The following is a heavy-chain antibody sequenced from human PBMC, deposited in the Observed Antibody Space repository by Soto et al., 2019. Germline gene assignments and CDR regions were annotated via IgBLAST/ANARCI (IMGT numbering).Heavy chain of an antibody. J-gene: IGHJ4*02. CDR2: ISGNGVST. V-gene: IGHV3-23*01. D-gene: IGHD3-10*01. CDR3: ATSRGSL. CDR1: GIKFSSYS. Sequence: GRSLRLPYVASGIKFSSYSMSWVRQAPGKGLEWVSGISGNGVSTPYADSVRGRFTISRDNSQNILYLQMNSLRAEDTAVYHCATSRGSLWGQGALVTVSS.